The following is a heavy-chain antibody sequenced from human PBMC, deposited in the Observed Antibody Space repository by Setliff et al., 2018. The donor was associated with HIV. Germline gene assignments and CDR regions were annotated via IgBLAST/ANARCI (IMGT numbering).Heavy chain of an antibody. CDR1: GDSITTNY. Sequence: SETLSLTCTCSGDSITTNYWSWIRQPAGKGPEWIGRINNNGNTNYNPSLKSRVTMSVDTSKNQFSLKMSSVTAADTVVYYCARESGSAYYYYYMDVWGKGTTVTV. D-gene: IGHD1-26*01. J-gene: IGHJ6*03. CDR3: ARESGSAYYYYYMDV. V-gene: IGHV4-4*07. CDR2: INNNGNT.